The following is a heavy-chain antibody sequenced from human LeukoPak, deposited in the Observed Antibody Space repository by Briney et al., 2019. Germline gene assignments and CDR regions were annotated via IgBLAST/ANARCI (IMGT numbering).Heavy chain of an antibody. CDR3: ARDQAYSGSYYGAFDI. V-gene: IGHV4-39*02. D-gene: IGHD1-26*01. J-gene: IGHJ3*02. Sequence: SETLSLTCTVSGGSISNSDYYWDWIRQPPGKGLEWIGSINYRGSTYYNPSLESRVTISVDTSKNQFSLRMSSVTAADTAVYYCARDQAYSGSYYGAFDIWGQGTMVTVSS. CDR2: INYRGST. CDR1: GGSISNSDYY.